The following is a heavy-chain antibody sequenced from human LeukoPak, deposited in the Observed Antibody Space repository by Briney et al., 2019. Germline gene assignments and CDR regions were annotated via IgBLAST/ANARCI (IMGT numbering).Heavy chain of an antibody. CDR1: GFTFSNYA. CDR2: ISGSGINT. D-gene: IGHD6-19*01. J-gene: IGHJ3*01. Sequence: GGSLRLSCAASGFTFSNYAMSWVRQAPGKGQEWVSTISGSGINTYYPDSVKGRFTISRDNSKNKLYLQMNSLRAEDTAVYYCAKERDSSGWPSDASDVWGQGTMVTVSS. CDR3: AKERDSSGWPSDASDV. V-gene: IGHV3-23*01.